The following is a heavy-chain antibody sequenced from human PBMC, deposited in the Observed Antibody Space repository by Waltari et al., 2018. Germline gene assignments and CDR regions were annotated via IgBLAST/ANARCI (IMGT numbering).Heavy chain of an antibody. J-gene: IGHJ5*02. Sequence: QVQLVQSGAEVKKPGSSVKVSCKASGGTFSSYAISWVRQAPGQGLEWMGGIIPILGIANYAQKFQGRVTITADESTSTAYMELSSLRSEDTAVYYCARDPGFTVTTSNWFDPWGQGTLVTVSS. CDR2: IIPILGIA. CDR3: ARDPGFTVTTSNWFDP. V-gene: IGHV1-69*04. CDR1: GGTFSSYA. D-gene: IGHD4-4*01.